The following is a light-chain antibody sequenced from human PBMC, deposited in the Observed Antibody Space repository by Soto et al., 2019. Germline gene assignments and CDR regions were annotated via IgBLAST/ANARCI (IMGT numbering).Light chain of an antibody. CDR3: EQFDNWRPGFT. CDR1: QSVSNN. CDR2: GAS. Sequence: EIVMTQSPATLSVSPGERATLSCRASQSVSNNLAWYQQKPGQAPRLLSYGASTRATGISARFSGSGSGTAFDHTISSLQTEHCAVYSCEQFDNWRPGFTFGPGTKVDIK. V-gene: IGKV3-15*01. J-gene: IGKJ3*01.